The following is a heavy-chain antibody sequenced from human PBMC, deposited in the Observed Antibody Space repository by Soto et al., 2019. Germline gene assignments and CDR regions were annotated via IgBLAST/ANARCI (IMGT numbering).Heavy chain of an antibody. CDR2: IYYSGST. CDR3: ARVRYYYGSGTYYVEY. V-gene: IGHV4-59*01. Sequence: SETLSLTCTFSVVSISSYYWSWIRHPPGKGLEWIGYIYYSGSTNYNPSLKSRVTISVDTSKNQFSLKLSSVTAADTAVYYCARVRYYYGSGTYYVEYWGQGTLFIVSS. D-gene: IGHD3-10*01. J-gene: IGHJ4*02. CDR1: VVSISSYY.